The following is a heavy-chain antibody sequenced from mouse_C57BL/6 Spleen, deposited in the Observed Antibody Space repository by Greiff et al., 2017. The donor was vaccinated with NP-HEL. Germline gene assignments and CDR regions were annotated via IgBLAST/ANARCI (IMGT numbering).Heavy chain of an antibody. CDR1: GYTFTSYW. V-gene: IGHV1-55*01. Sequence: QVHVKQPGAELVKPGASVKMSCKASGYTFTSYWITWVKQRPGQGLEWIGDIYPGSGSTNYNEKFKSKATLTVDTSSSTAYMQLSSLTSEDSAVYYCARGGIATIHPSMDYWGQGTSVTVSS. D-gene: IGHD1-1*01. J-gene: IGHJ4*01. CDR3: ARGGIATIHPSMDY. CDR2: IYPGSGST.